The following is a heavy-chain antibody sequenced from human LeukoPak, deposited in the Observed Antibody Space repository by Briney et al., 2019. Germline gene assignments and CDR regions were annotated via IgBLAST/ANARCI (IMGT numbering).Heavy chain of an antibody. CDR3: ARAQSRFPEFDC. V-gene: IGHV3-74*01. D-gene: IGHD1-14*01. CDR2: INTDGSST. J-gene: IGHJ4*02. CDR1: GFTFSSYW. Sequence: GGSLRLSCAASGFTFSSYWMHWVRQAPGKGLVWVSRINTDGSSTTYADSVKGRFTISRDNAKNTLYLQMNSLRGEDTAVYYCARAQSRFPEFDCWGQGTLVTVSS.